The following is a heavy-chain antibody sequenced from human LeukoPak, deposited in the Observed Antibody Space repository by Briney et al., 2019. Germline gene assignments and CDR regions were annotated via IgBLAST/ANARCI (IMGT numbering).Heavy chain of an antibody. CDR2: ICSRGST. D-gene: IGHD3-22*01. J-gene: IGHJ4*02. Sequence: SETLSLTCTVSGGSINTFYWSWIRQPPGKGLEWVGYICSRGSTNYNPSLKSRVTISVDTSKNQFSLKLTSVTAADAAVYYCARGRYYDSSGYYLDYWGQGTLVTVSS. CDR1: GGSINTFY. CDR3: ARGRYYDSSGYYLDY. V-gene: IGHV4-59*01.